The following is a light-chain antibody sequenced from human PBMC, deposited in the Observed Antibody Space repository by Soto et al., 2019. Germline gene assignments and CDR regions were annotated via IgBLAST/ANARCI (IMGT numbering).Light chain of an antibody. CDR2: GAS. J-gene: IGKJ1*01. CDR3: QQYGSSPSWT. Sequence: EIVLTQSPGTLSLSPGERATLSCRASRSVSSSYLAWYQQKPGKAPSLLIYGASSSATGIPDRFSGSGSGTDFTLTISRLEPEDFAVYYCQQYGSSPSWTFGQGTKVEIK. V-gene: IGKV3-20*01. CDR1: RSVSSSY.